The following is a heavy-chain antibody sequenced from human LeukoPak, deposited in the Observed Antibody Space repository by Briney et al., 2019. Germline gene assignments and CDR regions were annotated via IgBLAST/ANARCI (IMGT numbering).Heavy chain of an antibody. CDR3: ARDGFGTGSN. Sequence: PGGSLRLSCAASGFILSNHWMTWVRQAPGKGPEWVANIKQDGSEKNYVDSVKGRFIISRDNAKNSLYLQMNTLRADDTAVYYCARDGFGTGSNWGQGTLVTVSS. V-gene: IGHV3-7*03. CDR2: IKQDGSEK. J-gene: IGHJ4*02. CDR1: GFILSNHW. D-gene: IGHD3-16*01.